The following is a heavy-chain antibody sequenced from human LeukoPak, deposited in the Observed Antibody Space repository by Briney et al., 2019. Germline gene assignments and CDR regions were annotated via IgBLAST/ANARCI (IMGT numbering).Heavy chain of an antibody. D-gene: IGHD6-6*01. CDR2: IYYSGST. Sequence: SETLSLTCTVSGGSISSGGYYWSWIRQHSGKGLEWIGYIYYSGSTYYNPSLKSRVTISVDTSKNQFSLKLSSVTAADTAVYYCALQVARRSFGMDVWGQGTTVTVSS. CDR1: GGSISSGGYY. V-gene: IGHV4-31*03. J-gene: IGHJ6*02. CDR3: ALQVARRSFGMDV.